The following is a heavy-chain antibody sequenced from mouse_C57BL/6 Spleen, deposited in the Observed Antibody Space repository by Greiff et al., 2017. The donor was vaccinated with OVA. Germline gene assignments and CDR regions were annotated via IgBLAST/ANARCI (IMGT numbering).Heavy chain of an antibody. V-gene: IGHV3-6*01. CDR3: AREEGNFYYFDY. J-gene: IGHJ2*01. D-gene: IGHD2-1*01. CDR2: ISYDGSN. Sequence: EVKLQESGPGLVKPSQSLSLTCSVTGYSITSGYYWNWIRQFPGNKLEWMGYISYDGSNNYNPSLKNRISITRDTSKNQFFLKLNSVTTEDTATYYCAREEGNFYYFDYWGQGTTLTVSS. CDR1: GYSITSGYY.